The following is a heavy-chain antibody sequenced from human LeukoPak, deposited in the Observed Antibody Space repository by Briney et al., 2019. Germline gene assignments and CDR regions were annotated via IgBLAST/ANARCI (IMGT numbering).Heavy chain of an antibody. CDR1: GGTFSSYA. J-gene: IGHJ4*02. D-gene: IGHD4-23*01. V-gene: IGHV1-2*02. Sequence: GASVKVSCKASGGTFSSYAISWVRQAPGQGLEWMGWINPNSGGTNYAQKFQGRVTMTRDTSISTAYMELSGLRSDDTAVYYCARDASDYGGNSNFDYWGQGTLVTVSS. CDR2: INPNSGGT. CDR3: ARDASDYGGNSNFDY.